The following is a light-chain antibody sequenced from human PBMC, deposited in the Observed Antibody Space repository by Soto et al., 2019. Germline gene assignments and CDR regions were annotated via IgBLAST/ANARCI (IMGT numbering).Light chain of an antibody. J-gene: IGKJ1*01. Sequence: DIQMTQSPSTLSASVGDRVTITCRASQSIRTWLAWYQQKPGKAPKLLIYDASGLESGVPSRFSGSGSGTEFTLTITSLQPDDFATYYCQQYNTYSWTFGQGTKVDIK. CDR2: DAS. CDR3: QQYNTYSWT. CDR1: QSIRTW. V-gene: IGKV1-5*01.